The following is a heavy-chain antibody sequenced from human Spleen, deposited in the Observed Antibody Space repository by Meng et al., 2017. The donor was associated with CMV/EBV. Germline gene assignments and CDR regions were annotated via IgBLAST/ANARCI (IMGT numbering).Heavy chain of an antibody. V-gene: IGHV1-18*04. CDR1: GYTFTGYY. CDR2: ISAYNGNT. Sequence: ASVKVSCKASGYTFTGYYMHWVRQAPGQGLEWMGWISAYNGNTNYAQKLQGRVTMTTDTSTSTAYMELRSLRSDDTAVYYCARGATIFGVPRYYGMDVWGQGTTVTVSS. D-gene: IGHD3-3*01. CDR3: ARGATIFGVPRYYGMDV. J-gene: IGHJ6*02.